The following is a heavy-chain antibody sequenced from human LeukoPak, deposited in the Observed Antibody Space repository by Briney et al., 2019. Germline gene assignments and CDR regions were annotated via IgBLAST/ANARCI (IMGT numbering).Heavy chain of an antibody. Sequence: SETLSLTCTVSGGSISSSSFYWGWIRQPPGKGLEWIGSISYSGITYYNPSLKSRVTISVDTSKNQFSLKLSSVTAADTAVYYCARYDSSGKNFDYWGQGTLVTVSS. D-gene: IGHD3-22*01. V-gene: IGHV4-39*07. CDR2: ISYSGIT. CDR1: GGSISSSSFY. CDR3: ARYDSSGKNFDY. J-gene: IGHJ4*02.